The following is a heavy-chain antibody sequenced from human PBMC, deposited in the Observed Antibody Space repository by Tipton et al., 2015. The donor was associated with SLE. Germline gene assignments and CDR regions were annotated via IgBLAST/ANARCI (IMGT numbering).Heavy chain of an antibody. V-gene: IGHV4-34*01. J-gene: IGHJ5*02. Sequence: TLSLTCTVSGGSISSYYWSWIRQPPGKGLEWIGEINHSGSTNYNPSLKSRVTISVDTSKNQFSLKLSSVTAADTAVYYCARGRGRASWFDPWGQGTLVTVSS. CDR2: INHSGST. CDR3: ARGRGRASWFDP. D-gene: IGHD3-10*01. CDR1: GGSISSYY.